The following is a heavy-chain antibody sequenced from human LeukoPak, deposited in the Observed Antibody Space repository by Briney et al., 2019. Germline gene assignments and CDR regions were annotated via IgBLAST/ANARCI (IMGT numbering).Heavy chain of an antibody. D-gene: IGHD3-22*01. CDR2: IYSGGNT. CDR1: GFTVSSNS. Sequence: GGSLRLSCTVSGFTVSSNSMSWVRQAPGKGLEWVSFIYSGGNTHYSDSVKGRFTISRDNSKNTLYLQMNSLRAEDTAVYYCAKDTEYYDSSGYSSYPFGYWGQGTLVTVSS. V-gene: IGHV3-53*01. CDR3: AKDTEYYDSSGYSSYPFGY. J-gene: IGHJ4*02.